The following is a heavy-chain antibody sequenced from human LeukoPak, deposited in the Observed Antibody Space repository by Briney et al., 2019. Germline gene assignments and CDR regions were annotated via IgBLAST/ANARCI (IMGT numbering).Heavy chain of an antibody. CDR3: ARGVTMVRGALDY. CDR1: GGSISSYY. V-gene: IGHV4-59*01. Sequence: SETLSLTCTVSGGSISSYYWSWIRQPPGKGLEWSGDIYYSGSTNYNPSLKSRVTTSVDTPTNPFSPKLSSVPPPHTPVYYCARGVTMVRGALDYWGQGTLVTVSP. J-gene: IGHJ4*02. D-gene: IGHD3-10*01. CDR2: IYYSGST.